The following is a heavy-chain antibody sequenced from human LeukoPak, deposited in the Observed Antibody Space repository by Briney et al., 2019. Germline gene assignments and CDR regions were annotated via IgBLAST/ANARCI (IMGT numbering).Heavy chain of an antibody. CDR1: GGSISSGGYS. V-gene: IGHV4-30-2*01. J-gene: IGHJ5*02. Sequence: SETLSLTCAVSGGSISSGGYSWSWIRQPPGKGLEWIGYIYHSGSTYYNPSLKSRVTISVDRSKNQFSLRLSSVTAADTAVYYCARLTYYYGSGTYPWFDPWGQGTLVTVSS. CDR3: ARLTYYYGSGTYPWFDP. CDR2: IYHSGST. D-gene: IGHD3-10*01.